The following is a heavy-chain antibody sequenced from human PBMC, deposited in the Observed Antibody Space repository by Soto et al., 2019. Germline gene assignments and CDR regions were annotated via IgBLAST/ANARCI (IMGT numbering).Heavy chain of an antibody. D-gene: IGHD3-16*02. V-gene: IGHV1-3*01. Sequence: ASVKVSCKASGYIFTTYALHWVRQVLGQRLEWMGWINAGKGNTKYSQKFQDRVTITRDTSASVAYMELSSLASEDTAVYYCARSEVIPEGCDYWGQGTLVTVSS. CDR2: INAGKGNT. CDR1: GYIFTTYA. J-gene: IGHJ4*02. CDR3: ARSEVIPEGCDY.